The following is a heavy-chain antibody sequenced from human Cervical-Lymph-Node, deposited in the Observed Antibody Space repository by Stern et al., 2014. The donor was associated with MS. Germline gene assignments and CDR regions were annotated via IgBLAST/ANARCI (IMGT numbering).Heavy chain of an antibody. CDR2: IYTSGGA. Sequence: QVQLQESGPGLVKPSQTLSLTCTVSGASISGGGSFWSWVRQSAGNGLEWLGRIYTSGGAAYNPSLKSRVPISVDSSKNQFSLKVTSVTAADTAVYYCVRDAAAGSSIRDYYSGMDVWGQGTTVTVSS. CDR1: GASISGGGSF. CDR3: VRDAAAGSSIRDYYSGMDV. J-gene: IGHJ6*02. V-gene: IGHV4-61*02. D-gene: IGHD6-19*01.